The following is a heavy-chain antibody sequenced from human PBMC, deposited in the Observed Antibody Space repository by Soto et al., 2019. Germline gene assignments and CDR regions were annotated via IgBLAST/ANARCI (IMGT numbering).Heavy chain of an antibody. Sequence: EVQLVESGGGVVQPGGSLRLSCAASGFSFSTWMHWVRQAPGKGLEWLSRINGDGSSISYADSVKGRFTVSRDNAKNTLYLQINSVTAEDTAVYYCTRGASGYGNFDYWGQGVLLTVSS. CDR1: GFSFSTW. CDR2: INGDGSSI. J-gene: IGHJ4*02. CDR3: TRGASGYGNFDY. D-gene: IGHD5-12*01. V-gene: IGHV3-74*01.